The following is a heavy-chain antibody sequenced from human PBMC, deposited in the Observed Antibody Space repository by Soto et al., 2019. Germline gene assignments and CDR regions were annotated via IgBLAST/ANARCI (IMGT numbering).Heavy chain of an antibody. J-gene: IGHJ3*02. CDR2: IKQDGSEK. V-gene: IGHV3-7*01. Sequence: GGSLRLSCAASGFTFSSYWMSWVRQAPGKGLEWVANIKQDGSEKYYVDSVKGRFTISRDNAKNSLYLQMNSLRAEDTAVYYCARSIIAAAGPTDAFDIWGQGTMVTVSS. D-gene: IGHD6-13*01. CDR3: ARSIIAAAGPTDAFDI. CDR1: GFTFSSYW.